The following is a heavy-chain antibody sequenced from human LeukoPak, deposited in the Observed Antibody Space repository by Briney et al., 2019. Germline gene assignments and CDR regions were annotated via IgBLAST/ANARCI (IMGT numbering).Heavy chain of an antibody. CDR3: ARAPQPTSYGDYGKRYFDL. J-gene: IGHJ2*01. D-gene: IGHD4-17*01. CDR1: GGSISSSNW. Sequence: SETLSLTCAVSGGSISSSNWWSWVRQPPGKGLEWIGEIYHSGSTNYNPSLKSRVTISVDTSKNQFSLKLTSVTAADTAVYYCARAPQPTSYGDYGKRYFDLWGRGTLVTVSS. CDR2: IYHSGST. V-gene: IGHV4-4*02.